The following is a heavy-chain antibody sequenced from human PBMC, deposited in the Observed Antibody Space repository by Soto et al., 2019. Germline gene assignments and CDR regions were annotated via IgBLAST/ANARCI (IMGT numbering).Heavy chain of an antibody. J-gene: IGHJ4*02. Sequence: SVKVSCKASGGTFSSYAISWVRQAPGQGLEWMGGIIPIFGTANYAQKIRGRVTITADESTSTAYMEMSSLRSDDTAVYYCARVIAAAADYWGQGTLVTVSS. D-gene: IGHD6-13*01. CDR1: GGTFSSYA. CDR3: ARVIAAAADY. CDR2: IIPIFGTA. V-gene: IGHV1-69*13.